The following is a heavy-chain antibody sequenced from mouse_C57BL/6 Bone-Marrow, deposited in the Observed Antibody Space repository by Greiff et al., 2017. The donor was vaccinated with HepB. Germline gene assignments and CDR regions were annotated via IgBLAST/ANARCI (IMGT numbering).Heavy chain of an antibody. D-gene: IGHD2-1*01. V-gene: IGHV3-6*01. CDR1: GYSITSGYY. CDR2: ISYDGSN. J-gene: IGHJ3*01. Sequence: VQLKESGPGLVKPSQSLSLTCSVTGYSITSGYYWNWIRQFPGNKLEWMGYISYDGSNNYNPSLKNRISITRDTSKNQFFLKLNSVTTEDTATYYCAREGLSTLGFAYWGQGTLVTVSA. CDR3: AREGLSTLGFAY.